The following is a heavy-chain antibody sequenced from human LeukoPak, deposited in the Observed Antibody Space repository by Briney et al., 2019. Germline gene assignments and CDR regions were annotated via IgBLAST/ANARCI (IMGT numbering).Heavy chain of an antibody. J-gene: IGHJ4*02. D-gene: IGHD6-19*01. CDR2: ISGSGGST. Sequence: PGGSLRLSCAAPGFTFSSYAMSWVRQAPGKGLEWVSAISGSGGSTYYADSVKGRFTISRDNSKNTLYLQMNSLRAEDTAVYYCAKDTSATGYSSVVDYWGQGTLVTVSS. CDR1: GFTFSSYA. CDR3: AKDTSATGYSSVVDY. V-gene: IGHV3-23*01.